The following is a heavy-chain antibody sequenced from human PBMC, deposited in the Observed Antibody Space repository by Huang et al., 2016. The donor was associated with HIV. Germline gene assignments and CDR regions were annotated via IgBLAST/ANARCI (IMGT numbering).Heavy chain of an antibody. CDR2: IRFDGTFQ. Sequence: FSDYAMHWVRQAPGKGLEWVAFIRFDGTFQSYSDSVKGRFTISRDTSNNMVYLHMSSLRSDDTDVYYCVKGGGEALWFGELSAYLDYWGQGTPVTVSS. V-gene: IGHV3-30*02. J-gene: IGHJ4*02. CDR3: VKGGGEALWFGELSAYLDY. D-gene: IGHD3-10*01. CDR1: FSDYA.